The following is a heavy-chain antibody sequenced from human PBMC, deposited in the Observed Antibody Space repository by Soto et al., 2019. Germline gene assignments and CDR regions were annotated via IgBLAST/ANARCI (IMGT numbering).Heavy chain of an antibody. CDR3: TTGLWFGYYYGMDV. CDR2: IKSKTDGGTT. Sequence: PGESLKISCAASGFTFSSSAMSWVRQAPGKGLEWVGRIKSKTDGGTTDYAAPVKGRFTISRDDSKNTLYLQMNSLKTEDTAVYYCTTGLWFGYYYGMDVWGQGTTVTVSS. V-gene: IGHV3-15*01. CDR1: GFTFSSSA. J-gene: IGHJ6*02. D-gene: IGHD3-10*01.